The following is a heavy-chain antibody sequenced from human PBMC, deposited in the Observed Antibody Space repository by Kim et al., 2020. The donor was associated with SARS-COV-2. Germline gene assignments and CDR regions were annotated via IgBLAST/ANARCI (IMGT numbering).Heavy chain of an antibody. D-gene: IGHD4-17*01. CDR3: AKELWMTTQTSGGDVFDF. CDR1: GFTFTTYA. CDR2: ISGGGGST. V-gene: IGHV3-23*01. J-gene: IGHJ4*02. Sequence: GGSLRLSCVASGFTFTTYAMNWVRQAPGKGLEWVSGISGGGGSTYYADSVKGRFTISRDSSKNTLYLQMNSLRAEDTAVYYCAKELWMTTQTSGGDVFDFWGQGTLVTVCS.